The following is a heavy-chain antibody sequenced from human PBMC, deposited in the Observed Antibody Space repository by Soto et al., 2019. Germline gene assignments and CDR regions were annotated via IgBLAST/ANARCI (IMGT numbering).Heavy chain of an antibody. V-gene: IGHV1-69*13. CDR1: GGTFSSYA. D-gene: IGHD4-17*01. CDR3: ARLRSPGQPVPDY. CDR2: IIPIFGTA. J-gene: IGHJ4*02. Sequence: SVKVSCKASGGTFSSYAISWVRQAPGQGLEWMGGIIPIFGTANYAQKFQGRVTITADESTSTAYMELSSLRSEDTAVYYCARLRSPGQPVPDYWGQGTLVTVYS.